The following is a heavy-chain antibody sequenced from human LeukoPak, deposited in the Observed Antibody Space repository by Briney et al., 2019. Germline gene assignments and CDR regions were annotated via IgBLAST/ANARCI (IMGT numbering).Heavy chain of an antibody. Sequence: GGSLRLSCEASGFTFSSYWMHWVRQIPGKGLMWVSRIESNGLTLYADSVKGRFTISRDNSKNTLYLQMNSLRAEDTAVYYCAKNPSYCSSTSCYDYYYYYYMDVWGKGTTVTISS. D-gene: IGHD2-2*01. CDR1: GFTFSSYW. J-gene: IGHJ6*03. CDR2: IESNGLT. V-gene: IGHV3-74*01. CDR3: AKNPSYCSSTSCYDYYYYYYMDV.